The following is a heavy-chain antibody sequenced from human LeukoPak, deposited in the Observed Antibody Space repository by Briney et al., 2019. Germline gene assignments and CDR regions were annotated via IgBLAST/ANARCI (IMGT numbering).Heavy chain of an antibody. V-gene: IGHV4-34*01. CDR3: ARLSYDILTGYPQYYFDY. CDR2: INHSGST. Sequence: SETLSLTCAVYGGSFSGYYWSWIRQPPGKGLEWIGEINHSGSTNYNPSLKSRVTISVDTSKNQFSLKLSSVTAADTAVYYCARLSYDILTGYPQYYFDYWGQGTLVTVPS. D-gene: IGHD3-9*01. J-gene: IGHJ4*02. CDR1: GGSFSGYY.